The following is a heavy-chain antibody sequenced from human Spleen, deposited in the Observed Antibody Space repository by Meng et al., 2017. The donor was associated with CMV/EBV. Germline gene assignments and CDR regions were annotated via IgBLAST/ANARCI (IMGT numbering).Heavy chain of an antibody. CDR1: GGAFNSAAYY. V-gene: IGHV4-31*03. J-gene: IGHJ4*02. Sequence: CNGSGGAFNSAAYYWSWNRQHPGKGMQWIGYIYCSERTYYNASLKSRVSISLDTSKKQFSLKLSSVTAADTAVYHCARVDFWSGSYDYWGQGTLVTVSS. D-gene: IGHD3-3*01. CDR3: ARVDFWSGSYDY. CDR2: IYCSERT.